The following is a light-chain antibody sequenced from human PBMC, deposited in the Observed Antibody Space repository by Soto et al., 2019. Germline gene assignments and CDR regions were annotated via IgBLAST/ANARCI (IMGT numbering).Light chain of an antibody. CDR3: QSYDSSLSGSVV. V-gene: IGLV1-40*01. J-gene: IGLJ2*01. Sequence: QPVLTQPPSVSGAPGQRVTISCTGSSSNIGAGYDVQWYQQLPGIAPKLLMYGNSNRPSGVPDRFSGSKSGTSASLAITGLQAEDEADYYCQSYDSSLSGSVVFGGGTKLTVL. CDR2: GNS. CDR1: SSNIGAGYD.